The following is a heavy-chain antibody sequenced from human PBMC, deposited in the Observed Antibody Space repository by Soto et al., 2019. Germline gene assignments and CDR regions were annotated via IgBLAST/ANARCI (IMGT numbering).Heavy chain of an antibody. V-gene: IGHV3-72*01. D-gene: IGHD3-10*01. CDR3: ASIRGDMGS. J-gene: IGHJ5*02. Sequence: EVQLVESGGGLVQPGGSLRLSCAASGITLSDHFIDWVRQAPGKGRDWVARIKAKAYSYTPAYTASVQSRITISRDDSEKSVYLQMDSMKREDTAVYYCASIRGDMGSWGQGTLVTVSP. CDR2: IKAKAYSYTP. CDR1: GITLSDHF.